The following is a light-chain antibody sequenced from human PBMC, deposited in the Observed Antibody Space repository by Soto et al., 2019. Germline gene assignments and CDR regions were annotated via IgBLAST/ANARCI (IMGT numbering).Light chain of an antibody. CDR1: QSVSSSY. CDR3: QQYGSSPYT. J-gene: IGKJ2*01. Sequence: EIVLTQSPGTLSLSPGERATLSCRASQSVSSSYLAWYQQKPGQAPRLLIYGASSRATGIPDRFSGSGSGTDFPLTLSILEPEDFAVYYCQQYGSSPYTFGQGTKLEIK. CDR2: GAS. V-gene: IGKV3-20*01.